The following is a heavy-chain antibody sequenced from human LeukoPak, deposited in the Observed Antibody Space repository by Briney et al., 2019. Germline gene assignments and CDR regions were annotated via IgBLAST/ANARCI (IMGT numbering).Heavy chain of an antibody. CDR3: ARDPYPRYTAGTVSLAY. D-gene: IGHD6-13*01. J-gene: IGHJ4*02. Sequence: SVTVSFKASGGTFSSYAISWVRQAPGQGLEWMGGIIPIFGTANYAQKFQGRVTITADESTSTAYMELSSLRSEDTAVYYCARDPYPRYTAGTVSLAYWGQGTLVTVSS. CDR1: GGTFSSYA. V-gene: IGHV1-69*13. CDR2: IIPIFGTA.